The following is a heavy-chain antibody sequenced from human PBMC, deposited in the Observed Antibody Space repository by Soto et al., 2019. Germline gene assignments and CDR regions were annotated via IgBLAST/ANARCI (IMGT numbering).Heavy chain of an antibody. V-gene: IGHV4-59*02. CDR2: INYSGST. D-gene: IGHD3-16*02. CDR1: GGSVSNYY. CDR3: ARLAPRYRIRDYNYYSLDF. J-gene: IGHJ6*02. Sequence: SETLSLTCTVSGGSVSNYYWTWIRQPPGKGLEWISYINYSGSTDHSPSLKSRVTISLDTSKNQFSLRLISVTAAGTAVYYCARLAPRYRIRDYNYYSLDFWGQGTTVTVSS.